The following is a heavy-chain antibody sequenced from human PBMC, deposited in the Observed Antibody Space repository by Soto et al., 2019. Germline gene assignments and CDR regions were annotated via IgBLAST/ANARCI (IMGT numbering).Heavy chain of an antibody. CDR2: IYYSGST. V-gene: IGHV4-59*01. Sequence: PSETLSLTCTVSGGSISSYYWSWIRQPPGKGLEWIGYIYYSGSTNYNPSLKSRVTISVDTSKNQFSLKLSSVTAADTAVYYCAREAPGWYRNLYDYWGQGTLVTVSS. D-gene: IGHD6-19*01. CDR1: GGSISSYY. J-gene: IGHJ4*02. CDR3: AREAPGWYRNLYDY.